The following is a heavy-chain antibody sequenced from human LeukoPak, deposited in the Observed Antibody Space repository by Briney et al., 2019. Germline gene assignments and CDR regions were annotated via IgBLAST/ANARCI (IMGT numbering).Heavy chain of an antibody. CDR3: ARGGYSSGWYPGHLYYFDY. D-gene: IGHD6-19*01. CDR1: GFTFSSYV. J-gene: IGHJ4*02. V-gene: IGHV3-30*04. Sequence: GGSLRLSCAASGFTFSSYVMHWVRQAPGKGLEWVAIISYDGSNEYYADSVKGRFTISRDNSKNTLYLQMNSLRAADTAVYYCARGGYSSGWYPGHLYYFDYWGQGTLVTVSS. CDR2: ISYDGSNE.